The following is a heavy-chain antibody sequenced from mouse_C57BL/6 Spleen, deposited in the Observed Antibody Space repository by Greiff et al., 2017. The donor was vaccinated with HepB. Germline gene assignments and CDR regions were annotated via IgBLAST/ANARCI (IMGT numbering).Heavy chain of an antibody. CDR1: GYTFTDYN. J-gene: IGHJ2*01. CDR3: AKYYGSSYFDY. CDR2: INPNNGGT. D-gene: IGHD1-1*01. Sequence: EVQLQQSGPELVKPGASVKMSCKASGYTFTDYNMHWVKQSHGKSLEWIGYINPNNGGTSYNQKFKGKATLTVNKSSSTAYMELRSLTSEDSAVYYCAKYYGSSYFDYWGQGTTLTVSS. V-gene: IGHV1-22*01.